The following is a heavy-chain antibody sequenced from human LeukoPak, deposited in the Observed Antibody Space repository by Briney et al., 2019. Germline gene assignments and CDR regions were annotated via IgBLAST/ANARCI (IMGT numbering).Heavy chain of an antibody. CDR3: ARDFIGNTAMVKIEQLVRWEAFDI. J-gene: IGHJ3*02. Sequence: ASVKVSCKASGYTFTGYYMHWVRQAPGQGLEWMGWINPNSGGTNYAQKFQGRVTMTRDTSISTAYMELSRLRSDDTAVYYCARDFIGNTAMVKIEQLVRWEAFDIWGQGTMVTVSS. V-gene: IGHV1-2*02. D-gene: IGHD5-18*01. CDR2: INPNSGGT. CDR1: GYTFTGYY.